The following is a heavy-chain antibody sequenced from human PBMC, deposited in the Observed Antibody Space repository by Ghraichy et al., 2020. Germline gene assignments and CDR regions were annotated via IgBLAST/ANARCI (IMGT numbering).Heavy chain of an antibody. CDR1: GYTFTSYG. V-gene: IGHV1-18*04. J-gene: IGHJ4*02. CDR3: ARVRSGIAVAGTIDY. CDR2: ISAYNGNT. Sequence: ASVKVSCKASGYTFTSYGISWVRQAPGQGLEWMGWISAYNGNTNYAQKLQGRVTMTTDTSTSTAYMELRSLRSDDTAVYYCARVRSGIAVAGTIDYWGQGTLLTVSS. D-gene: IGHD6-19*01.